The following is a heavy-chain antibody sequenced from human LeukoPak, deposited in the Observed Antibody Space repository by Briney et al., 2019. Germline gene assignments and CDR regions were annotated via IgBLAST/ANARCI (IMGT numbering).Heavy chain of an antibody. CDR1: GFTFSSYA. J-gene: IGHJ4*02. Sequence: GGSLRLSCAASGFTFSSYAMSWVRQAPGKGLEWVSAISGSGGSTYYADSVKGRFTTSRDNSKNTLYLQMNSLRAEDTAVYYCAKVRDSSSSDSHFDYWGQGTLVTVSS. CDR3: AKVRDSSSSDSHFDY. V-gene: IGHV3-23*01. D-gene: IGHD6-6*01. CDR2: ISGSGGST.